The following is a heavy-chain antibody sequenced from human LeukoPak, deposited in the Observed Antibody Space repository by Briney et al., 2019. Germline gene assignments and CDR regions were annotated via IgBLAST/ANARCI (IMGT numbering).Heavy chain of an antibody. CDR1: GGTFSSYA. J-gene: IGHJ4*02. CDR3: ARGEPPYYFDY. CDR2: IIPILGIA. Sequence: SVKVSCKASGGTFSSYAISWVRQAPGQGLEWMGRIIPILGIANYAQKFQGRVTITADKSTSTAYMELSSLRSEDTAVYYCARGEPPYYFDYWGQGTLVTVSS. D-gene: IGHD1-26*01. V-gene: IGHV1-69*04.